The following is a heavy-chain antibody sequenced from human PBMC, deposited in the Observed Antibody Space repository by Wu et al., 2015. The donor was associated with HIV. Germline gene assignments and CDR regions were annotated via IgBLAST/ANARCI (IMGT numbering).Heavy chain of an antibody. Sequence: QVQLVQSGAEVKKPGASVKVSCGASGYTFSNYYIHWLRQAPGQGLEWMAWINPSGGATIYAENFQGRVTVTRDTSMETVYMELNSLTSGDTAVYYCVRGARGMPKGAFDIWGQGTLVIVSS. J-gene: IGHJ3*02. CDR3: VRGARGMPKGAFDI. D-gene: IGHD3-16*01. V-gene: IGHV1-2*02. CDR2: INPSGGAT. CDR1: GYTFSNYY.